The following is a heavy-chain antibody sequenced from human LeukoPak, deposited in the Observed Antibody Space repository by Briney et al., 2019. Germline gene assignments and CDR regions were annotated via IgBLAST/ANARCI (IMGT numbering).Heavy chain of an antibody. J-gene: IGHJ4*02. V-gene: IGHV5-10-1*01. Sequence: GESLKISCQGSGYSFTSYWISWVRQLPGKGLEWMGRIDPSDSYTNYSPSFQGHVTISADKSISTAYLQWSSLKASDTAMYYCASNPYYYDSSGYLGYWGQGTLVTVSS. CDR3: ASNPYYYDSSGYLGY. D-gene: IGHD3-22*01. CDR2: IDPSDSYT. CDR1: GYSFTSYW.